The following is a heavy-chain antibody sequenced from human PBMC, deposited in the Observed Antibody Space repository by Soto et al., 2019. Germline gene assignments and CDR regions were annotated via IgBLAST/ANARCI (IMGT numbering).Heavy chain of an antibody. CDR2: INHSGST. Sequence: SETLSLTCAVYGWSFSGYYWTWIRQPPGTGLEWIGEINHSGSTNYNPSLKRRATISVDTSKHQFSLKLPSVPAADTVVYYCARDKITGVFDYWGQGTLVTVSS. CDR3: ARDKITGVFDY. D-gene: IGHD2-8*02. CDR1: GWSFSGYY. V-gene: IGHV4-34*01. J-gene: IGHJ4*02.